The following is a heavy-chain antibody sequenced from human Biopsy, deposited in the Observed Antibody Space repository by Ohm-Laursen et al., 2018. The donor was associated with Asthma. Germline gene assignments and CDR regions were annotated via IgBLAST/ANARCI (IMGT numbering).Heavy chain of an antibody. Sequence: CLRLSCAASGFTFSSYGMHWVRQAPGKGLEWVAVISYDGSNKYYADSVKGRFTISRDNSKNTLYLQMNSLRAEDTAVYYCASQSSGPDFWSGYYYFDYWGQGTLVTVSS. CDR2: ISYDGSNK. D-gene: IGHD3-3*01. J-gene: IGHJ4*02. CDR1: GFTFSSYG. V-gene: IGHV3-30*03. CDR3: ASQSSGPDFWSGYYYFDY.